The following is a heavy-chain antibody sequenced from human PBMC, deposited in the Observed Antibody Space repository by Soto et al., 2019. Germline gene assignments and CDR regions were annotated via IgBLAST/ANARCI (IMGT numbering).Heavy chain of an antibody. D-gene: IGHD5-18*01. Sequence: PGESLKISCKGSGYSFTSYWIGWVRQMPGKGLEWMGIIYPGDSDTRYSPSFQGQVTISADKSISTAYLQWSSLKASDTAMYYCARSLDTAMAPGGYYFDYWGQGTLVTVSS. V-gene: IGHV5-51*01. CDR3: ARSLDTAMAPGGYYFDY. CDR1: GYSFTSYW. CDR2: IYPGDSDT. J-gene: IGHJ4*02.